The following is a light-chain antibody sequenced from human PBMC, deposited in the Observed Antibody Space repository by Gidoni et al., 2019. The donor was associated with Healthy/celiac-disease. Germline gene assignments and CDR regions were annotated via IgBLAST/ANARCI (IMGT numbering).Light chain of an antibody. J-gene: IGKJ5*01. CDR1: QSVSSY. V-gene: IGKV3-11*01. CDR3: QQRSNWPRLT. CDR2: DAS. Sequence: EIVLTQSPATLSLSPGETATPSCRASQSVSSYLAWYQQKPGQAPRLLIYDASNRATGIPARFSGSGSGTDFTLTISSLEPEDFAVYYCQQRSNWPRLTFGQGTRLEIK.